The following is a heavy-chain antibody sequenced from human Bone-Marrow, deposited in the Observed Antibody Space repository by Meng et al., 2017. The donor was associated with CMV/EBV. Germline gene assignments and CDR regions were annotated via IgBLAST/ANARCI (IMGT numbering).Heavy chain of an antibody. CDR1: GFTVSSNY. J-gene: IGHJ4*02. V-gene: IGHV3-23*01. CDR2: ISASGHST. CDR3: ATRPLYCSSTSCFPVSFDY. D-gene: IGHD2-2*01. Sequence: GESLKISCAASGFTVSSNYMSWVRQAPGKGLEWVSTISASGHSTYYADSVKGRFTISRDNSNNTLHLQMNSLRAEDTAVYYCATRPLYCSSTSCFPVSFDYWGQRTLVTVSS.